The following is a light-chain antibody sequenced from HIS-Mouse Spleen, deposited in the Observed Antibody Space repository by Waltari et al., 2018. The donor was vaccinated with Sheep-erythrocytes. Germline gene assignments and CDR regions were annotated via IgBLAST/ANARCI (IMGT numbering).Light chain of an antibody. CDR3: QAWDSSIYV. Sequence: VSVSPGQTASITCSGDKLGDKYACWYQQKPGQSPVLVIYQDSKRPSGIPERFSGSNSGNTATLTISGTQAMDEADYYCQAWDSSIYVFGTGTKVTVL. CDR2: QDS. CDR1: KLGDKY. V-gene: IGLV3-1*01. J-gene: IGLJ1*01.